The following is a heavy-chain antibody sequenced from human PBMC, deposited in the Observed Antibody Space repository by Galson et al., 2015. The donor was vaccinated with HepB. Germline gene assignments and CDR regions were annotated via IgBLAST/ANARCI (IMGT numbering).Heavy chain of an antibody. V-gene: IGHV3-30*04. CDR2: ISFDGNNE. D-gene: IGHD3-10*01. Sequence: LRLSCAASGFSFRSQAMHWVRQAPGKGLEWVAVISFDGNNEYNAASVRGRFTISRDNSKNTLYLQTNSLRAEDTAVYYCARDDPPLGAPSNMVRGGMYYYYYYGMDVWGQGTTVTVSS. CDR1: GFSFRSQA. J-gene: IGHJ6*02. CDR3: ARDDPPLGAPSNMVRGGMYYYYYYGMDV.